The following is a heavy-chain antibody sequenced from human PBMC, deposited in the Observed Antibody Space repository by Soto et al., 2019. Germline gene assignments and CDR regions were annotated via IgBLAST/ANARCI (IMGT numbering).Heavy chain of an antibody. CDR1: GYIFTNYA. V-gene: IGHV1-18*01. Sequence: ASVKVSCKASGYIFTNYAISWVRQAPGQGPEWMGWISGYNGDTNTHYSQKFQGRLTMTTDMSTTTAYMELRSLRSDDTAVYYCARYNDVWTGYFFTHWGQGTLVTVS. CDR3: ARYNDVWTGYFFTH. J-gene: IGHJ4*02. D-gene: IGHD3-3*01. CDR2: ISGYNGDTNT.